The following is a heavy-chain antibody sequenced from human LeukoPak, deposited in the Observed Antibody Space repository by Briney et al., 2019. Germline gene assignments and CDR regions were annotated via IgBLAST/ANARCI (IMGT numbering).Heavy chain of an antibody. CDR1: GYSFTSYW. D-gene: IGHD3-10*01. CDR2: IYPGDSDT. Sequence: GESLKISCKGSGYSFTSYWIGWVRQMPGKGLECMGIIYPGDSDTRYSPSFQGQVTISADKSISTAYLQWSSLKASDTAMYYCARQYGLETYNWFDPWGREPWSPSPQ. J-gene: IGHJ5*02. CDR3: ARQYGLETYNWFDP. V-gene: IGHV5-51*01.